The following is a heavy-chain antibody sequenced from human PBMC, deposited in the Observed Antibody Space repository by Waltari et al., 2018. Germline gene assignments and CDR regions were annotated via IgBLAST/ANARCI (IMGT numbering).Heavy chain of an antibody. J-gene: IGHJ4*02. Sequence: QVQLVQSGAEVKKPGASVKVSCKASGYTFTGYYMHWVRQAPGQGLEWMGRIIPSSGTANYAQKFQGRVTITADKSTSTAYMELSSLRSEDTAVYYCARAGYSYGYGFWGQGTLVTVSS. CDR3: ARAGYSYGYGF. CDR1: GYTFTGYY. D-gene: IGHD5-18*01. CDR2: IIPSSGTA. V-gene: IGHV1-69*06.